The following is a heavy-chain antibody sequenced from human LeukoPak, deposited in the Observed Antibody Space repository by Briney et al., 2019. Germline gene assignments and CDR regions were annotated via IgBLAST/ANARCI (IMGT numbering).Heavy chain of an antibody. Sequence: SQTLSLTCTVSGGSISSSSYYWGWIRQPPGKGLEWIGSIYYSGSTYYNPSLKSRVTISVDTSKNQFSLKLSSVTAADTAVYYCARGMTAFNPRSFGYWGQGTLVTVSS. V-gene: IGHV4-39*01. J-gene: IGHJ4*02. CDR2: IYYSGST. CDR1: GGSISSSSYY. D-gene: IGHD5-18*01. CDR3: ARGMTAFNPRSFGY.